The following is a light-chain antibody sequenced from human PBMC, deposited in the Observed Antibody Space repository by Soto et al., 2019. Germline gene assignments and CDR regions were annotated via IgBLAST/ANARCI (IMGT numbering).Light chain of an antibody. V-gene: IGLV1-40*01. CDR1: SSNIGAGYD. CDR3: CSYAGSRTYV. CDR2: GNS. J-gene: IGLJ1*01. Sequence: QSALTQPPSVSGAPGQRVTISCTGSSSNIGAGYDVHWYQQFPGTAPKLLIYGNSNRPSGVPDRFSGSKSGTSASLAITGLQAEDEADYYCCSYAGSRTYVFGPGTKVTVL.